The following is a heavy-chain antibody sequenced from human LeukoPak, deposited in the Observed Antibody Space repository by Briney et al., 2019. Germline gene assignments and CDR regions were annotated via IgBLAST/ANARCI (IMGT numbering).Heavy chain of an antibody. Sequence: PSETLSLTCAVSSYSISSGSYWGWIRQPPGKGLERVGSIFHSGNSYYNPSLKSRLTMSVDTSKNQFSLKLTSVTAADTALYYCARVTYVDDMLYQYFDYWGQGILVTVSS. V-gene: IGHV4-38-2*01. J-gene: IGHJ4*02. CDR1: SYSISSGSY. D-gene: IGHD4-17*01. CDR2: IFHSGNS. CDR3: ARVTYVDDMLYQYFDY.